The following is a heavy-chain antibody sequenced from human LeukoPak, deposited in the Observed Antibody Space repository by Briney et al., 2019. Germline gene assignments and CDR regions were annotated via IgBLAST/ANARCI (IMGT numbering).Heavy chain of an antibody. V-gene: IGHV4-38-2*02. CDR1: GYSISSDYY. Sequence: PSETLSLTCTVSGYSISSDYYWGWIRQPPGKGLEWIGSIYYSGSTYYNPSLKSRVTISVDTSKNQFSLKLSSVTAADTAVYYCARVVVVVPAARMPYYFDYWGQGTLVTVSS. CDR2: IYYSGST. CDR3: ARVVVVVPAARMPYYFDY. J-gene: IGHJ4*02. D-gene: IGHD2-2*01.